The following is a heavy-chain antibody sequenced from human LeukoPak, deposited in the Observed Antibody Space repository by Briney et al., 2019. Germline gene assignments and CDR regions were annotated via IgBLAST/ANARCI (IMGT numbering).Heavy chain of an antibody. V-gene: IGHV1-2*02. CDR3: ARKESNDAFDI. J-gene: IGHJ3*02. CDR1: GYTLTELS. Sequence: ASVKVSCKVSGYTLTELSMHWVRQAPGKGLEWMGWINPNSGGTNYAQKFQDRVTMTRDTSITTIYMDLRRLISDDTAIYYCARKESNDAFDIWGQGTLVTVSS. CDR2: INPNSGGT.